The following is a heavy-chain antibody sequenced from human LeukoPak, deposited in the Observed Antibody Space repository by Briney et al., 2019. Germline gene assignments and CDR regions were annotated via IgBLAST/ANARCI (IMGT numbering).Heavy chain of an antibody. Sequence: GGSLRLSCVASGFTFSSHSMNWVRQAPGKGLEWISSISGSTTYIYYALSVKGRFTISRDNAENSLYLQMNSLRAEDTAVYYCARENHSGESHDSDLWGQGTLVTVSS. CDR1: GFTFSSHS. V-gene: IGHV3-21*01. J-gene: IGHJ5*02. D-gene: IGHD2-15*01. CDR3: ARENHSGESHDSDL. CDR2: ISGSTTYI.